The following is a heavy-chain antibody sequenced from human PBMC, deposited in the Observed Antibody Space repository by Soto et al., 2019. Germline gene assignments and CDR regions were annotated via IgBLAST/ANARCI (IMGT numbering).Heavy chain of an antibody. CDR1: GYPVTAYY. CDR2: INPATGAA. J-gene: IGHJ3*02. D-gene: IGHD3-3*01. V-gene: IGHV1-2*02. CDR3: ASGGGVGVAGSAAFEM. Sequence: QLHVVQSGAVVKKPGASVTVSCSASGYPVTAYYMHWVRQAPGRGLEWMVGINPATGAAKYTQTYQGRVTMTRDTSTSTVFMELSGLTSEDTAVFYCASGGGVGVAGSAAFEMWGQGTLVTVSS.